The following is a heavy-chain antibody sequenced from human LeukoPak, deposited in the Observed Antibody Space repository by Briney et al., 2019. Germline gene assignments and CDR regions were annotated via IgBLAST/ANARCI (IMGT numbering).Heavy chain of an antibody. D-gene: IGHD3-22*01. Sequence: GGSLRLSCAASGFTFSSYSMNWVRQAPGKGLEWVSYISSSSSTIYYADSVKGRFTISRDNAKNPLYLQMNSLRAEDTAVYYCARDYYDSSGYGLWGQGTLVTVSS. V-gene: IGHV3-48*01. CDR3: ARDYYDSSGYGL. CDR1: GFTFSSYS. CDR2: ISSSSSTI. J-gene: IGHJ4*02.